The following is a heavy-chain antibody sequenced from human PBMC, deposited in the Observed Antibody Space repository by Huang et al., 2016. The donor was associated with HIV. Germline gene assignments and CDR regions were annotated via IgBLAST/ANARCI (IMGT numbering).Heavy chain of an antibody. J-gene: IGHJ4*02. CDR3: STWWLSNRTPATAFDN. CDR2: VSDSGRSR. V-gene: IGHV3-23*01. Sequence: EVQLLESGGTLVPPGGSLRLSCAASAGSGFGLSGYAMGWAGQGPGKGLVWVSAVSDSGRSRYYADSVRGRFTISRDNSKNTVHLQMNNLRAEDTAVYYCSTWWLSNRTPATAFDNWGRGTLVTISS. CDR1: AGSGFGLSGYA. D-gene: IGHD2-15*01.